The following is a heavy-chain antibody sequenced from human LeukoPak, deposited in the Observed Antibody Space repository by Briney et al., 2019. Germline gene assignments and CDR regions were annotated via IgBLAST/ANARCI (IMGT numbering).Heavy chain of an antibody. V-gene: IGHV4-30-2*01. J-gene: IGHJ5*02. CDR3: AREMGYCSGGSCYPGWFDP. CDR1: GGSISSGGYS. CDR2: IYHSGST. D-gene: IGHD2-15*01. Sequence: TLSLTCAVSGGSISSGGYSWSWIRQPPGKGLEWIGYIYHSGSTYYNPSLKSRVTISVDRSKNQFSLKLSSVTAADTAVYYCAREMGYCSGGSCYPGWFDPWGQGTLVTVSS.